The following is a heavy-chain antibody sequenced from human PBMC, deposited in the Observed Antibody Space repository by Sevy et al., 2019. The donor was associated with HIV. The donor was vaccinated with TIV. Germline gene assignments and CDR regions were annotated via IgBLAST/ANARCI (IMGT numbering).Heavy chain of an antibody. CDR3: ARVSSSGYYPYQGDAFDI. CDR2: IIPIFGTA. CDR1: GGTFSSYA. J-gene: IGHJ3*02. Sequence: ASVKVSCKASGGTFSSYAISWVRQAPGQGLEWMGGIIPIFGTANYAQKFQGRVTITADKSTSTAYMELGSLRSGAKAVYYCARVSSSGYYPYQGDAFDIWGQGTMVTVSS. V-gene: IGHV1-69*06. D-gene: IGHD3-22*01.